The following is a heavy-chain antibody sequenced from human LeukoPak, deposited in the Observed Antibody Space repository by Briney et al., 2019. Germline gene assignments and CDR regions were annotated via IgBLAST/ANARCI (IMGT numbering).Heavy chain of an antibody. J-gene: IGHJ4*02. CDR3: AKDTRIAVSGTSMGYFDS. CDR1: GFTFSNYG. Sequence: GGSLRLSCAASGFTFSNYGMSWVRQAPGKGLEWVSGIGGTGSGTYYADSVKGRFTISRDNSKDMLYLQMNSLTAEDTALYYCAKDTRIAVSGTSMGYFDSWGQGTLVTVSS. CDR2: IGGTGSGT. D-gene: IGHD6-19*01. V-gene: IGHV3-23*01.